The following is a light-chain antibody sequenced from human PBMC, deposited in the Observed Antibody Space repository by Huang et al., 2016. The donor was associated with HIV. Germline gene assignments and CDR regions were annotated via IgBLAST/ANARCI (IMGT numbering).Light chain of an antibody. J-gene: IGKJ4*01. CDR1: QRISSN. Sequence: EIVMTQSPATLSVSPGERATLPCRASQRISSNLAWYQQKPGKSPRLLIYGASTRATGIPVRFSGSASGTEFTLTISILQSEDFAIYYCQQYNDWPLTFGGGTKVDIK. CDR3: QQYNDWPLT. CDR2: GAS. V-gene: IGKV3D-15*01.